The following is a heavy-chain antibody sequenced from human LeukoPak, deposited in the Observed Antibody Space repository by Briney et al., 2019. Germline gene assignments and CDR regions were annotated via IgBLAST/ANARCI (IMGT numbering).Heavy chain of an antibody. D-gene: IGHD2-15*01. CDR3: ARDQTYCSGGSCAFDAFDI. V-gene: IGHV1-2*02. J-gene: IGHJ3*02. CDR1: GYTFTGYF. CDR2: INPNSGGT. Sequence: GASVKVSCKASGYTFTGYFMHWVRQAPGQGLEWMGWINPNSGGTNYAQKFQGRVTMTRDTSISTAYMELSRLRSDDTAVYYCARDQTYCSGGSCAFDAFDIWGQGTMVTVSS.